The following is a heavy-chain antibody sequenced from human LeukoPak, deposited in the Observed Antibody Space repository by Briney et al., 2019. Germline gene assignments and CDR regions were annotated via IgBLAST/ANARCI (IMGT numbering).Heavy chain of an antibody. CDR2: IYYSGST. Sequence: PSETLSLTCTVSGGSISSYYWSWIRQPPGKGLEWIGYIYYSGSTNYNPSLKSRVTISVDTSKNQFSLKLSSVTAADTAVYYCARDSPPGDAFDIWGQGTMVTVSS. J-gene: IGHJ3*02. CDR3: ARDSPPGDAFDI. V-gene: IGHV4-59*12. CDR1: GGSISSYY.